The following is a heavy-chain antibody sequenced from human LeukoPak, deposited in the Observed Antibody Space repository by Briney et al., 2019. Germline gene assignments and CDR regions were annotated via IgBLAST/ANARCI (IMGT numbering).Heavy chain of an antibody. CDR3: AREMDTGIRYYFDY. V-gene: IGHV3-33*01. CDR1: GFTFSRYG. Sequence: GGSLRLSCAASGFTFSRYGMHWVRQAPGKGREWVAVIWYDDKYYADSVKGRFTISGDNSKNTLYLQMNSLRAEDTAVYYCAREMDTGIRYYFDYWGQGTLVTVSS. D-gene: IGHD5-18*01. J-gene: IGHJ4*02. CDR2: IWYDDK.